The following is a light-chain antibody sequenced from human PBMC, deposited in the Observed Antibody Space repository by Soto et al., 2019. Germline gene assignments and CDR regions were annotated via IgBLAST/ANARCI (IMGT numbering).Light chain of an antibody. V-gene: IGLV2-14*01. CDR1: SSDVGGYNY. CDR3: TSYSSSDIFYV. CDR2: EVS. Sequence: QSALTQPASVSGSPGQSITISCTGTSSDVGGYNYVSWYQQHPGKAPKLMIYEVSNRPSGVSNRFSGSKSDNTASLTISGLQADDEADYYCTSYSSSDIFYVFGTGTKLTVL. J-gene: IGLJ1*01.